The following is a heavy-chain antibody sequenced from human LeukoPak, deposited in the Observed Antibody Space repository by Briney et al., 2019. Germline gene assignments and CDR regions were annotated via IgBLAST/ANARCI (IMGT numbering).Heavy chain of an antibody. CDR3: AKDSFSYGSGSYFQPLDY. J-gene: IGHJ4*02. CDR2: IRYDGSNK. CDR1: GFTFSSYG. D-gene: IGHD3-10*01. Sequence: GGSLRLSCAASGFTFSSYGMHWVRRAPGKGLEWVAFIRYDGSNKYYADSVEGRFTISRDNSKNTLYLQMNSLRAEDTAVYYCAKDSFSYGSGSYFQPLDYWGQGTLVTVSS. V-gene: IGHV3-30*02.